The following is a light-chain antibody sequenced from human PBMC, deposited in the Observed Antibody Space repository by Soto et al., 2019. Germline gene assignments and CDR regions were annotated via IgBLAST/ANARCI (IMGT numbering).Light chain of an antibody. CDR1: QSISVW. CDR2: KAS. Sequence: DIQMTQSPSTLSASVGDRVTITCRASQSISVWLAWYQQKAGKAPNLLIYKASRLESGVPSRFSGSGSETEFTLTISGLQPGDSATYYCQQYNSYSYNFGQGTK. J-gene: IGKJ2*01. V-gene: IGKV1-5*03. CDR3: QQYNSYSYN.